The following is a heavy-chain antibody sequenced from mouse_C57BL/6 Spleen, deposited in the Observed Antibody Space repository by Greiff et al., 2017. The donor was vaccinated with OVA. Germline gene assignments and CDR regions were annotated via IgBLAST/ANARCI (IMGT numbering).Heavy chain of an antibody. CDR1: GYTFTSYW. J-gene: IGHJ2*01. D-gene: IGHD2-4*01. Sequence: QVQLQQPGTELVKPGASVKLSCKASGYTFTSYWMHWVKQRPGQGLEWIGNINPCNGGTNYNEKFKSKATLTVDKSSSTAYMQLSSLTSEDSAVYNCAREGYDYRYYFDYWGQGTTLTVSS. CDR2: INPCNGGT. CDR3: AREGYDYRYYFDY. V-gene: IGHV1-53*01.